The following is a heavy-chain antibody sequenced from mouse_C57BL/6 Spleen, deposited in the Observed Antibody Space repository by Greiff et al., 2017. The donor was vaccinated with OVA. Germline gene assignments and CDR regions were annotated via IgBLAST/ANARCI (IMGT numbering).Heavy chain of an antibody. V-gene: IGHV1-53*01. CDR2: INPSNGGT. CDR3: ARLGQIYYYGSRVDFDV. Sequence: QVQLKQPGTELVKPGASVKLSCKASGYTFTSYWMHWVKQRPGQGLEWIGNINPSNGGTNYNEKFKSKATLTVDKSSSTAYMQLSSLTSEDSAVYYCARLGQIYYYGSRVDFDVWGTGTTVTVSS. J-gene: IGHJ1*03. D-gene: IGHD1-1*01. CDR1: GYTFTSYW.